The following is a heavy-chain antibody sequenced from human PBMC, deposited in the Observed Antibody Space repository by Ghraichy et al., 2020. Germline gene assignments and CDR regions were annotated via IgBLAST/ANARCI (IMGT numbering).Heavy chain of an antibody. D-gene: IGHD4-23*01. CDR2: IYYSGST. Sequence: SLNISCTVSGGSISSGDYYWSWIRQPPGKGLEWIGYIYYSGSTYYNPSLKSRVTISVDTSKNQFSLKLSSVTAADTAVYYCARVEGAVVTPNGAEYFQHWGQGTLVTVSS. CDR1: GGSISSGDYY. CDR3: ARVEGAVVTPNGAEYFQH. V-gene: IGHV4-30-4*01. J-gene: IGHJ1*01.